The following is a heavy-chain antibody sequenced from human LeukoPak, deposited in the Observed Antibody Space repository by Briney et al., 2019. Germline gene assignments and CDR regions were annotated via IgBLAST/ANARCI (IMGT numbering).Heavy chain of an antibody. J-gene: IGHJ4*02. V-gene: IGHV3-7*01. CDR2: IKQDGSAK. CDR3: ARCPYDSTGYYSVPSHLDY. CDR1: GFTFSTYW. D-gene: IGHD3-22*01. Sequence: PGRSLRLSCAASGFTFSTYWMTWVRQAPGKGLEWVANIKQDGSAKYYVDSLRGRFSISRDNVKNSLFLQMNSLSAEDTAVYYCARCPYDSTGYYSVPSHLDYWGQGTLVTVSS.